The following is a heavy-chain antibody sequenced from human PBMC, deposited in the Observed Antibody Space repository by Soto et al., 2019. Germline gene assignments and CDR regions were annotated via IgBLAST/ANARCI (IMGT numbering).Heavy chain of an antibody. CDR1: GFTFSDHY. V-gene: IGHV3-72*01. D-gene: IGHD6-13*01. CDR3: ARVRSSSWGLDAFDI. J-gene: IGHJ3*02. Sequence: EVQLVESGGGLVQPGGSLRLSCEASGFTFSDHYMDWVRQAPGKGLEWVGRTRNKANSYTTEYAASVKGRFTISRDDSNNSLYLQMNSLKTEDTAVYYCARVRSSSWGLDAFDIWGQGTVVTVSS. CDR2: TRNKANSYTT.